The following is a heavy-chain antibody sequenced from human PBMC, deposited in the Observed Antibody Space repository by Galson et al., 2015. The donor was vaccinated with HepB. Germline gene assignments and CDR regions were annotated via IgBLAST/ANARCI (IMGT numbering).Heavy chain of an antibody. Sequence: SLRLSCAASGFTFSSYWMNWVRQAPGKGLEWVAHINQDGSSKHYVESVKGRFTISRDNAKDSVYPQLESLRAEDTAVYYCARRISLVRGIITKPDYYYGMDVWGQGTTVTVAS. D-gene: IGHD3-10*01. CDR1: GFTFSSYW. J-gene: IGHJ6*02. V-gene: IGHV3-7*03. CDR2: INQDGSSK. CDR3: ARRISLVRGIITKPDYYYGMDV.